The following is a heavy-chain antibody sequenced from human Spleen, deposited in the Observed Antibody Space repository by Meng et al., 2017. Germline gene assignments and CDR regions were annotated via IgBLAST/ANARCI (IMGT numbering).Heavy chain of an antibody. J-gene: IGHJ3*02. CDR3: TIYNSSHI. CDR2: ISCSGGST. V-gene: IGHV3-23*01. Sequence: GGSLRLSCAASGFTFSSYAMSWVRQAPGKGLEWVSAISCSGGSTYYADSVKRRFTISRAKSKNTMYLQMNRRRAEGTAVYYCTIYNSSHIWGQGTMVTVSS. D-gene: IGHD1-1*01. CDR1: GFTFSSYA.